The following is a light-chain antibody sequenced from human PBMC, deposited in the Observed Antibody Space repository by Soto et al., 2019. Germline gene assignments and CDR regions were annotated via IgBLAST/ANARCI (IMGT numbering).Light chain of an antibody. J-gene: IGLJ2*01. CDR3: ATWDDSLSGVV. CDR1: SSNIETND. Sequence: QTVVTQPPSASGTPGQRVTISCSGSSSNIETNDIFWHQQLPGSAPKLLIYSNDQRPSGVPDRFSASKSGTSASLAISGLRSEDEAEYFCATWDDSLSGVVFGGGTKLTVL. CDR2: SND. V-gene: IGLV1-47*02.